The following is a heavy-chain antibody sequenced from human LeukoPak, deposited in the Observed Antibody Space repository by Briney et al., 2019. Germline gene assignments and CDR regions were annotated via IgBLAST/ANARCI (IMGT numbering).Heavy chain of an antibody. V-gene: IGHV3-23*01. D-gene: IGHD5-12*01. J-gene: IGHJ4*02. CDR2: IDTSDFSK. Sequence: PGGTLSFSCAASGFTFNNYAMNRLRQAPGKGRVWVSSIDTSDFSKSYTDPVRGRFTISRDISKNSLQLQMHSLRDEDTALYCCAKCLGGSGSDASDYLDFWGQGTLVTVSS. CDR3: AKCLGGSGSDASDYLDF. CDR1: GFTFNNYA.